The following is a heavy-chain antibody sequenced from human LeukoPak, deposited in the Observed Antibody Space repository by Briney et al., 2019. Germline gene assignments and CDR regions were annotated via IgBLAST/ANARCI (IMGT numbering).Heavy chain of an antibody. Sequence: SETLSLSCTVSGASTSHFYWNWIRQPPGKRLEWIGYMHNSGSSKHSPSPKSRVTISIDTSKNQFSLQLTSVTAADTAIYYCARSAEWLRNAFDIWGQGTMVSVSS. J-gene: IGHJ3*02. CDR3: ARSAEWLRNAFDI. CDR2: MHNSGSS. D-gene: IGHD5-12*01. CDR1: GASTSHFY. V-gene: IGHV4-59*01.